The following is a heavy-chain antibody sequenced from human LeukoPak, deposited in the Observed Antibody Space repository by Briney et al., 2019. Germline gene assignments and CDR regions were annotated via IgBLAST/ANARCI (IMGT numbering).Heavy chain of an antibody. CDR1: GYTFTSYD. Sequence: GASVKVSCKASGYTFTSYDINWVRQATGQGLEWMGWMNPNSGNTGYAQKFQGRVTITRNTSISTAYMELSSLRSEDTAVYYCARVAAGLGGDDAFDIWGQGTMVTVSS. D-gene: IGHD6-13*01. CDR3: ARVAAGLGGDDAFDI. J-gene: IGHJ3*02. CDR2: MNPNSGNT. V-gene: IGHV1-8*03.